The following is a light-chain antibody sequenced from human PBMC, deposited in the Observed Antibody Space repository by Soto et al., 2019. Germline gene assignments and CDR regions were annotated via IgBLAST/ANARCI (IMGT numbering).Light chain of an antibody. CDR1: QGISSY. J-gene: IGKJ2*01. V-gene: IGKV1-8*01. Sequence: AIRMTQSPSSFSASTGDRVTITWRASQGISSYLAWYQQKPGKDPKLLIYAASTLQSGVPSRFSGSGSGTDVTLTISCLQSEDFATYYCQQYYSYPPTFGQGTKLEI. CDR3: QQYYSYPPT. CDR2: AAS.